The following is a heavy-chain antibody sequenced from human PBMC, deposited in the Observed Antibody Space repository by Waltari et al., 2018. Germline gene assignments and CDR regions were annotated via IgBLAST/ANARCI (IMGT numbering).Heavy chain of an antibody. J-gene: IGHJ3*02. CDR2: VYFSGSS. CDR1: GASISSSNYY. D-gene: IGHD3-10*01. V-gene: IGHV4-39*01. CDR3: ARPRGGCLCDGFDI. Sequence: QLQLQESGPGLVKPSETLSLTCTVSGASISSSNYYWGWIRQPPGKGLEWVGSVYFSGSSHYNPSLKRRVTISVDTSKSQFSLKRSSVTAADTALYYCARPRGGCLCDGFDIWGQGTMVTVSS.